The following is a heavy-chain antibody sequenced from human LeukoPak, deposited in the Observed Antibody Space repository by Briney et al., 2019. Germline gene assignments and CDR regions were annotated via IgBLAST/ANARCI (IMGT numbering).Heavy chain of an antibody. D-gene: IGHD3-22*01. V-gene: IGHV1-18*01. CDR2: INANSGNT. CDR1: GNTFSNYG. J-gene: IGHJ5*02. Sequence: ASVKVSCKASGNTFSNYGFSWVRQAPGQGLEWMGWINANSGNTEYAQNFQGRVTLTTDTSTNVAYMELRSLTSDDTAVYYCARDVGVTRFDPWGQGTLVTVSS. CDR3: ARDVGVTRFDP.